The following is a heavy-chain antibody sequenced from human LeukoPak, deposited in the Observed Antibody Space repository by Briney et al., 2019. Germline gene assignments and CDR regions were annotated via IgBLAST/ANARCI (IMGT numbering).Heavy chain of an antibody. D-gene: IGHD1-26*01. CDR3: AITYSGNNYFDY. Sequence: GEALKISCMGSGYSFTTSWIGWVRQMPGKGLEWMGIIYPADSDTTYSPSFQGQVTISADKSISTAYLQWSSLRASDTAMYYCAITYSGNNYFDYWDQGTLVTVSS. CDR1: GYSFTTSW. CDR2: IYPADSDT. V-gene: IGHV5-51*01. J-gene: IGHJ4*02.